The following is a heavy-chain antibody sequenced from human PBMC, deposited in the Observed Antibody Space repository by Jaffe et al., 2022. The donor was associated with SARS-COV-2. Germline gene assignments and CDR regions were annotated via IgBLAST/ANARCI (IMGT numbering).Heavy chain of an antibody. D-gene: IGHD3-22*01. CDR3: ASSYYDSSGPISFDY. V-gene: IGHV3-30-3*01. CDR2: ISYDGSNK. J-gene: IGHJ4*02. Sequence: QVQLVESGGGVVQPGRSLRLSCAASGFTFSSYAMHWVRQAPGKGLEWVAVISYDGSNKYYADSVKGRFTISRDNSKNTLYLQMNSLRAEDTAVYYCASSYYDSSGPISFDYWGQGTLVTVSS. CDR1: GFTFSSYA.